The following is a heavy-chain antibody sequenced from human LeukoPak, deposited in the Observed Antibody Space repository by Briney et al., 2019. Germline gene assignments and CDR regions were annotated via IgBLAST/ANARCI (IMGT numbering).Heavy chain of an antibody. D-gene: IGHD5-24*01. J-gene: IGHJ4*02. CDR1: GFTFSSYA. CDR2: ISYDGSNK. CDR3: ARDRGDGYKITLDY. V-gene: IGHV3-30*04. Sequence: GGSLRLSCAASGFTFSSYAMHWVRQAPGKGLEWVAVISYDGSNKYYADSVKGRFTISRDNSKNTLYLQMNSLRAEDTAVYYCARDRGDGYKITLDYWGQGTLVTVSS.